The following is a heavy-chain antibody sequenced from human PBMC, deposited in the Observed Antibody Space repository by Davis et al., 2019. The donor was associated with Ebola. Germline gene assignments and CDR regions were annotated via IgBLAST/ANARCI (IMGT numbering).Heavy chain of an antibody. Sequence: PGGSLRLSCVASGFTVSSDYMSWGRQAPGKGLEWVSSIGGGGGSIYYADSVKGRFTISRDNSKNTLYLQMNSLRAEDTAVYYCAKAGHCGNYCSFDSWGQGTLVTVSS. D-gene: IGHD1-26*01. CDR2: IGGGGGSI. CDR3: AKAGHCGNYCSFDS. J-gene: IGHJ4*02. CDR1: GFTVSSDY. V-gene: IGHV3-23*01.